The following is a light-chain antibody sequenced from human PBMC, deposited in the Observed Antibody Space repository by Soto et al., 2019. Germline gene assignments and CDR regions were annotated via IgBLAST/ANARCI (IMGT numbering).Light chain of an antibody. V-gene: IGKV3D-15*01. CDR3: QQYNNWGLS. J-gene: IGKJ4*02. CDR2: GSS. Sequence: IVLTQSPATLSVSPGERVTLSCRASETVGTNLAWYQQRPGQPPRLLIYGSSTRATGISATFSGSGSRTEFTLPISSLQSEDSAVYYCQQYNNWGLSFGGGTRVEIK. CDR1: ETVGTN.